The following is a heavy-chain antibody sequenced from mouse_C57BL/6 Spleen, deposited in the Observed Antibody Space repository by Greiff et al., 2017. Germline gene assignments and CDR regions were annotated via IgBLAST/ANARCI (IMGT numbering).Heavy chain of an antibody. Sequence: ESGPGLVKPSQSLSLTCSVTGYSITSGYYWNWIRQFPGNKLEWMGYISYDGSNNYNPSLKNRISITRDTSKNQFFLKLNSVTTEDTATYYCASSGNLAYYYGSSYRDYYAMDYWGQGTSVTVSS. V-gene: IGHV3-6*01. J-gene: IGHJ4*01. D-gene: IGHD1-1*01. CDR3: ASSGNLAYYYGSSYRDYYAMDY. CDR2: ISYDGSN. CDR1: GYSITSGYY.